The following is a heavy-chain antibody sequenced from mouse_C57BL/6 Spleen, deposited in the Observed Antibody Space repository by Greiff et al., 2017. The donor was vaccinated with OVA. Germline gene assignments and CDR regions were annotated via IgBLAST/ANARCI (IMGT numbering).Heavy chain of an antibody. CDR1: GYTFTSYW. CDR3: ARSGTAQAPFG. J-gene: IGHJ3*02. CDR2: IHPNSGST. Sequence: QVQLQQPGAELVKPGASVKLSCKASGYTFTSYWMHWVKQRPGQGLEWIGMIHPNSGSTNYNEKFKSKATLTVDKSSSTAYMQLSSLTSEDSAVYYCARSGTAQAPFGWGQGTLVTVSA. D-gene: IGHD3-2*02. V-gene: IGHV1-64*01.